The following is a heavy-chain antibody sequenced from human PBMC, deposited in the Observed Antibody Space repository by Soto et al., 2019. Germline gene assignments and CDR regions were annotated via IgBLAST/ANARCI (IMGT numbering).Heavy chain of an antibody. D-gene: IGHD6-19*01. Sequence: EVQLVESGGGLVQPGGSLRLSCAASGFTFSSYWMSWVRQAPGKGLEWVANIKQDGSEKYYVDSVKGRFTISRDNAKNSLYLQMNSLRAEDTAVYYCARGGQWLVRSPLSGMDVWGQGTTVTVSS. CDR3: ARGGQWLVRSPLSGMDV. V-gene: IGHV3-7*01. J-gene: IGHJ6*02. CDR1: GFTFSSYW. CDR2: IKQDGSEK.